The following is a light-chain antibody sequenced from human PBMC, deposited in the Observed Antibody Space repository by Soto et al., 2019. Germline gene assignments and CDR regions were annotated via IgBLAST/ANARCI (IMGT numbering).Light chain of an antibody. Sequence: QSVLTQPRSVSGSPGQSVTISCTGTSSDVGGYNFVSWYQQHPGKAPKLIIFDVSKRPSGVPDRFSASKSDNTASLTISGLQAEDEADYYCCSYAGGDTYVFATGTKATVL. V-gene: IGLV2-11*01. CDR2: DVS. J-gene: IGLJ1*01. CDR3: CSYAGGDTYV. CDR1: SSDVGGYNF.